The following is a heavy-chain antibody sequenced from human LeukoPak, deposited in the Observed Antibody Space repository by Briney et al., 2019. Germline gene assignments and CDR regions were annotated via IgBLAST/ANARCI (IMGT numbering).Heavy chain of an antibody. D-gene: IGHD2-15*01. J-gene: IGHJ4*02. V-gene: IGHV3-53*01. CDR3: AKDLLGYCSGGSCYD. CDR1: GFTVSSNY. CDR2: IYSGGST. Sequence: GGSLRLSCAASGFTVSSNYMSWVRQAPGKGLEWVSVIYSGGSTYYADSVKGRFTISRDNSKNTLYLQMNSLRAEDTAVYYCAKDLLGYCSGGSCYDWGQGTLVTVSS.